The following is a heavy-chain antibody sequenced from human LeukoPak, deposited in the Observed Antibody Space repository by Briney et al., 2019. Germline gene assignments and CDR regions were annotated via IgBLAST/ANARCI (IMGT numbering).Heavy chain of an antibody. CDR3: ARIPANLGAFDI. V-gene: IGHV5-51*01. CDR1: GYGFTGFW. D-gene: IGHD7-27*01. J-gene: IGHJ3*02. Sequence: LGESLKISCKGSGYGFTGFWIGWVRQMPGNGLEWMGTIYSGDSDTRYSPSFQGQVTISVDTSISNAYLQWSSLKASDTAMYYCARIPANLGAFDIWGQGTMVTVSS. CDR2: IYSGDSDT.